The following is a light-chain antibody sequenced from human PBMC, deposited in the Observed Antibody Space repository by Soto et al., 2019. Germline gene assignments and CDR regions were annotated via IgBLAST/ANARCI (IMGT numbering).Light chain of an antibody. CDR2: GAS. J-gene: IGKJ1*01. Sequence: DNVLTQSPGTLSLYKGERATRSCRASQSVSNNYLAWYQQKPGQAPRLLIYGASNRATGIPDRFSGSGSGTDFTLTISRLEPEDFAVYYCQQYGSSGTFGQVTKVDIK. CDR3: QQYGSSGT. V-gene: IGKV3-20*01. CDR1: QSVSNNY.